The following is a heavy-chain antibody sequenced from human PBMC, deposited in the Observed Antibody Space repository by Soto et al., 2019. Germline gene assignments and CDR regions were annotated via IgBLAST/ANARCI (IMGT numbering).Heavy chain of an antibody. CDR3: ASMGYHYGSGSYPLDY. CDR2: IYNSGST. D-gene: IGHD3-10*01. Sequence: SETLSLTCTVSGGSIISYYWTWILQPPWKGLEWIGFIYNSGSTHYNPSLRSRVTISVDTSKNQFSLKLRSVTAADTAVYYCASMGYHYGSGSYPLDYWGQGTLVTVSS. J-gene: IGHJ4*02. CDR1: GGSIISYY. V-gene: IGHV4-59*08.